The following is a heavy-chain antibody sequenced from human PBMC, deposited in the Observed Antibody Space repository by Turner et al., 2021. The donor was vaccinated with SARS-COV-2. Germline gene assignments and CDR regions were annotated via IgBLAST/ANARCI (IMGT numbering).Heavy chain of an antibody. Sequence: GESGGGVVQPGRSLRLSCAASGFTFSSYGMHWVRQAPGKGLEWVAVIWYDGSNKYYADSMKGRFTISRDNSKNTLYLQMNSLRAEDTAVYYCARDDRDPDYGFHFDYWGQGTLVTVSS. D-gene: IGHD4-17*01. CDR1: GFTFSSYG. CDR3: ARDDRDPDYGFHFDY. CDR2: IWYDGSNK. J-gene: IGHJ4*02. V-gene: IGHV3-33*01.